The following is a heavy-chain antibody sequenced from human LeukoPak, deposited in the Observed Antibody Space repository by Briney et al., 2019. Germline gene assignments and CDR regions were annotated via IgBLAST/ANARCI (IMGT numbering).Heavy chain of an antibody. CDR3: ARVLSSGYYYRNDAFDI. V-gene: IGHV1-18*01. Sequence: ASVKVSCKASGYTFTSYGISWVRQAPGQGLEWMGWISAYNGNTNYAQKLQGRVTMTRDTSTSTVYMELSSLRSEDTAVYYCARVLSSGYYYRNDAFDIWGQGTMVTVSS. J-gene: IGHJ3*02. CDR2: ISAYNGNT. CDR1: GYTFTSYG. D-gene: IGHD3-22*01.